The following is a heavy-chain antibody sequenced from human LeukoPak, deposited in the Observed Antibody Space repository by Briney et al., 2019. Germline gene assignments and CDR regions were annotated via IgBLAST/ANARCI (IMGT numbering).Heavy chain of an antibody. V-gene: IGHV3-64*01. Sequence: GGSLRLSCPASGFTFSSYAMHWVRQAPGKGLEYVSAISSNGGSTYYANSVKGRFTISRDNSKNTLFLQMGSLRAEDVAVYCCARGGSIAARPIDYWGQGTLVTVSS. D-gene: IGHD6-6*01. CDR3: ARGGSIAARPIDY. J-gene: IGHJ4*02. CDR2: ISSNGGST. CDR1: GFTFSSYA.